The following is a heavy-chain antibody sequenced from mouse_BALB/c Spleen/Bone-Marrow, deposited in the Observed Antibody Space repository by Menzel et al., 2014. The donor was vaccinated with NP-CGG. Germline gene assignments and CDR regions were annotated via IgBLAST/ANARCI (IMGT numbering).Heavy chain of an antibody. D-gene: IGHD4-1*01. CDR1: GYTFTSYF. CDR3: ARLGRDYAMDY. J-gene: IGHJ4*01. V-gene: IGHV1S56*01. Sequence: QVQLQQSGPELVKPGASVRISCKASGYTFTSYFIHWVKQRPGQGLEWIGWIYPGNVNTKYNEKFKGKATLTADKSSSTAYMQLCSLTSEDSAVYFCARLGRDYAMDYWGQGTSVTVSS. CDR2: IYPGNVNT.